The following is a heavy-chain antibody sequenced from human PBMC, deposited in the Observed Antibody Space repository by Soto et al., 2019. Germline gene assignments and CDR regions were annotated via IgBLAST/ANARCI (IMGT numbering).Heavy chain of an antibody. CDR2: INPNSGAT. V-gene: IGHV1-2*04. CDR3: TRGAYYGSGTYPAYYFDS. D-gene: IGHD3-10*01. CDR1: GYTLTDYY. Sequence: QVQLVQSGAEVKKPGASVKVSCKASGYTLTDYYIHWVRQAPGQGLEWMGWINPNSGATNFAQKFRGWVTMTRDTSISTAYMELTSLKSDDTAVYYFTRGAYYGSGTYPAYYFDSWGQGTLVTVSS. J-gene: IGHJ4*02.